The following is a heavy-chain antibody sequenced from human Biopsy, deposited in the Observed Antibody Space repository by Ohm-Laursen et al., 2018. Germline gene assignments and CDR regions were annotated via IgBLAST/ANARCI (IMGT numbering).Heavy chain of an antibody. Sequence: SVKVSRKASGYTFSRYGINSVRQAPGHGLGWLGWISIYNGNTNYAQNLQGRVTMTTDTSTSTAYMELRSLRSDDTAVYYLARGGTLVVVPTAVLHSFDIWGQGTMVTVSS. CDR1: GYTFSRYG. CDR2: ISIYNGNT. D-gene: IGHD2-2*01. V-gene: IGHV1-18*01. CDR3: ARGGTLVVVPTAVLHSFDI. J-gene: IGHJ3*02.